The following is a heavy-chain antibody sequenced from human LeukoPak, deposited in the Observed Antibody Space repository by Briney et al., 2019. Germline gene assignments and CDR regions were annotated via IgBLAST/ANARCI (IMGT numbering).Heavy chain of an antibody. Sequence: ASVKVSCTASGYTFTSYGISWVRQAPGQGLEWMGRINPNSGGTNYAQKFQGRVTMTRDTSISTAYMELSRLRSDDTAVYYCARETYTRDFDYWGQGTLVTVSS. J-gene: IGHJ4*02. CDR3: ARETYTRDFDY. D-gene: IGHD4-11*01. V-gene: IGHV1-2*06. CDR2: INPNSGGT. CDR1: GYTFTSYG.